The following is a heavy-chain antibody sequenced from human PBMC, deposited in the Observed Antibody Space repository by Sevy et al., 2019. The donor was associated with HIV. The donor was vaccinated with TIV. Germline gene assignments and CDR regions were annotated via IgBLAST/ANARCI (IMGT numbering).Heavy chain of an antibody. J-gene: IGHJ4*02. CDR1: GFTFSSYG. CDR2: ISYDGSNK. CDR3: AKELTYDILTGYPEPPNY. Sequence: GGSLRLSCAASGFTFSSYGMHWVRQAPGKGLEWVAVISYDGSNKDYADSVKGRFTISRDNSKNTLYLQMNSLRAEDTAVYYCAKELTYDILTGYPEPPNYWGQGTLVTVSS. V-gene: IGHV3-30*18. D-gene: IGHD3-9*01.